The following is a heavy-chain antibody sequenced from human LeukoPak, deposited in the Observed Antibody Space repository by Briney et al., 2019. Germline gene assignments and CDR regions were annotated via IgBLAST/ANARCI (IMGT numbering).Heavy chain of an antibody. J-gene: IGHJ4*02. CDR3: ARLVTFSSGSSDYNDY. CDR2: INPNSGGT. CDR1: GYKFTGYY. V-gene: IGHV1-2*02. D-gene: IGHD3-16*01. Sequence: GASVKVSCKASGYKFTGYYMHWVRRAPGQGLEWMGWINPNSGGTHYAQNFQGRVTMARDTSVSTAYMELSRLSSDDTAVYYCARLVTFSSGSSDYNDYWGQGTLVTVSS.